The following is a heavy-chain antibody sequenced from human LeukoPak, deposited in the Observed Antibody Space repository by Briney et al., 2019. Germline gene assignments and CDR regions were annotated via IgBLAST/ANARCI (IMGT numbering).Heavy chain of an antibody. CDR1: GFTVSSNY. Sequence: PGGSLRLPCAASGFTVSSNYMSWVRQAPGKGLEWVSVIYSGGSTYYADSVKGRFTISRDNSKNTLYLQMNSLRDEDTAVYYCARDLLLADNGGSSAHDYWGQGTLVTVSS. J-gene: IGHJ4*02. CDR3: ARDLLLADNGGSSAHDY. D-gene: IGHD2-15*01. V-gene: IGHV3-53*01. CDR2: IYSGGST.